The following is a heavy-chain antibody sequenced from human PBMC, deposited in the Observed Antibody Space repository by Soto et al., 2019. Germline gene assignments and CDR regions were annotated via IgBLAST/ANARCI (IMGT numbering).Heavy chain of an antibody. CDR1: GFTFSMYW. Sequence: GSLRLSCAASGFTFSMYWMHWVRQVPGKGPEWVSRINDDGISTNYADSVKGRFTISRDNAKNTLYLQMNALRVEDMAVYYCTRGPRSTSTGTGAFWGQGTLVTVSS. V-gene: IGHV3-74*01. CDR2: INDDGIST. CDR3: TRGPRSTSTGTGAF. J-gene: IGHJ4*02. D-gene: IGHD1-1*01.